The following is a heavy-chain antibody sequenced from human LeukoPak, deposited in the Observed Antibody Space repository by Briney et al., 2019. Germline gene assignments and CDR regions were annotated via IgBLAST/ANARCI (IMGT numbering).Heavy chain of an antibody. D-gene: IGHD3-9*01. J-gene: IGHJ5*02. CDR3: ARGSLRYFDWLSNP. CDR2: ISAYNGNT. CDR1: GYTFTSYG. V-gene: IGHV1-18*01. Sequence: ASVKVSCKASGYTFTSYGISWVRQAPGQGLEWMGWISAYNGNTNYAQKLQGRVTMTTDTSTSTAYMELRSLRSDDTAVYYCARGSLRYFDWLSNPWGQGTLVTVSS.